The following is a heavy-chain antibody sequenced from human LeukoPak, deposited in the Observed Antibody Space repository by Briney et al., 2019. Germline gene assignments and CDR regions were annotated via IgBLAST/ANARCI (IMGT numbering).Heavy chain of an antibody. J-gene: IGHJ4*02. CDR1: GFTFSTFA. V-gene: IGHV3-23*01. CDR2: IFPSGVEI. CDR3: ATYRQVLLPFES. D-gene: IGHD5-18*01. Sequence: PGGSLRLSCAASGFTFSTFAMIWVRQPPGKGLEWVSSIFPSGVEIHYADSVRGPITIYSDNSKSILALQMSSLRAENTSIYYCATYRQVLLPFESWGQVTLVTVAS.